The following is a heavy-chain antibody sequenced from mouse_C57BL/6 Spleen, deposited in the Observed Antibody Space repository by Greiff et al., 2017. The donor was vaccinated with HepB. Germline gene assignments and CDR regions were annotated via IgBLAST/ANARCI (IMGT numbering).Heavy chain of an antibody. CDR1: GYPFTSYW. Sequence: QVQLQQPGAELVKPGASVKLSCKASGYPFTSYWMHWVTQRPGQGLEWIGMIHPNSGSTNYNEKFKSKATLTVDKSSSTAYMQLSSLTSEDSAVYYLARGPGIYDGYSYGYFDVWGTGTTVTVSS. V-gene: IGHV1-64*01. CDR3: ARGPGIYDGYSYGYFDV. D-gene: IGHD2-3*01. J-gene: IGHJ1*03. CDR2: IHPNSGST.